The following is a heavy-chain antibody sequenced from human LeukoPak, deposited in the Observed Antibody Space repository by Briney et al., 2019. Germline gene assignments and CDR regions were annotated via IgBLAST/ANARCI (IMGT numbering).Heavy chain of an antibody. CDR2: ISKDGSNQ. V-gene: IGHV3-30*03. Sequence: PGGSLRLSCAASRFTFSSYGLHWVSQARGKGLEWVAVISKDGSNQYYADSVKGRFTISRDNSKNTLYLQMSSLRGDDTALYYCARDQPTVTDAFDIWGQGTMITVFS. CDR3: ARDQPTVTDAFDI. D-gene: IGHD4-17*01. CDR1: RFTFSSYG. J-gene: IGHJ3*02.